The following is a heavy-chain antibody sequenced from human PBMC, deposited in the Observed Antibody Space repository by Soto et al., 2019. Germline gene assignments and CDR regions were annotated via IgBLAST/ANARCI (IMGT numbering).Heavy chain of an antibody. CDR2: IYYSGST. D-gene: IGHD2-8*02. V-gene: IGHV4-39*01. J-gene: IGHJ4*02. CDR1: GGSISSSIYY. Sequence: SETLSFTCTVSGGSISSSIYYWGWIRQPPGKGLEWIGSIYYSGSTYYNPSLKSRVTISVDTSKNQFSLKLSSVTAADTAVYYCASLLRVVFDYWGQGTLVTVSS. CDR3: ASLLRVVFDY.